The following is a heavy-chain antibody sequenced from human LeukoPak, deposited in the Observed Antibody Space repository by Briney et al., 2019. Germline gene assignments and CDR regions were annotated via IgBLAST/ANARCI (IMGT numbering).Heavy chain of an antibody. Sequence: GGSLRLSCAASGFTFSSYSMNWVRQAPGKGLEWISSITGSSYYIYYADSVRGRFTISRDNAKNSLYLQMNSLRSEDTAVYYCARDRGFGELSLSPFDYWGQGTLVTVSS. CDR3: ARDRGFGELSLSPFDY. J-gene: IGHJ4*02. CDR1: GFTFSSYS. CDR2: ITGSSYYI. D-gene: IGHD3-10*01. V-gene: IGHV3-21*04.